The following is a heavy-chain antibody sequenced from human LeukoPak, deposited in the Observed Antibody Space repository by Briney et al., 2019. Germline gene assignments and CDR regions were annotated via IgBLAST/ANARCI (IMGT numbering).Heavy chain of an antibody. CDR2: ISYDGSNK. J-gene: IGHJ4*02. Sequence: PGGSLRLPCAASGFTFSSYAMHWVRQAPGKGLEWVAVISYDGSNKYYADSVKGRFTISRDNSKNTLYLQMNSLRAEDTAVYYCARDTVRRSYYDFWSGYQHFDYWGQGTLVTVSS. CDR1: GFTFSSYA. CDR3: ARDTVRRSYYDFWSGYQHFDY. V-gene: IGHV3-30*04. D-gene: IGHD3-3*01.